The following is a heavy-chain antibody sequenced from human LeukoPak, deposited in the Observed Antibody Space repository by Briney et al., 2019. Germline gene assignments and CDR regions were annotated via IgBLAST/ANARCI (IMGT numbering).Heavy chain of an antibody. J-gene: IGHJ4*02. D-gene: IGHD6-13*01. CDR3: VRAAGPFDN. CDR2: IWSDGSNK. V-gene: IGHV3-33*01. CDR1: GLMFSSYG. Sequence: GGSLRLSCAASGLMFSSYGMHWVRQAPGKGLEWVAVIWSDGSNKYYADSVRGRFTISRDNPKNTVYLQMNNLRVEDTALYYCVRAAGPFDNWGQGTLVTVSS.